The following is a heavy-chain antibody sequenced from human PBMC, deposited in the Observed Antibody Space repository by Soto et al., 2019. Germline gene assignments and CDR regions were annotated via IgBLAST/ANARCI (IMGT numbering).Heavy chain of an antibody. V-gene: IGHV1-2*02. CDR2: INSVSGGA. CDR1: GNTHTIYF. Sequence: QVEMVQSGAEVKQPGASVRFSCKASGNTHTIYFIHWLRQPPGQGLEWMGWINSVSGGANYAPRFQGRVYMTRDRSSAKAFMDLRGIRSDDTAVYDCARGGSYYAQWGQGTLVSVSS. CDR3: ARGGSYYAQ. J-gene: IGHJ4*02. D-gene: IGHD3-10*01.